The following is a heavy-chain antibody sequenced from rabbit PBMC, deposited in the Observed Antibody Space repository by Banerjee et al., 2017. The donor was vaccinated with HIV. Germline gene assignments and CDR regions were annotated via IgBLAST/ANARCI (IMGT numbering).Heavy chain of an antibody. CDR3: AGDPWSGWNL. D-gene: IGHD4-1*01. J-gene: IGHJ4*01. CDR1: GFSFSNKYV. CDR2: INTSSGNT. Sequence: QSLEESGGDLVKPGASLTLTCTASGFSFSNKYVMCWVRQAPGKGLEWIACINTSSGNTVYASWAKGRFTISKTSSTTVTLQMTSLTAADTATYFCAGDPWSGWNLWGQGTLVTVS. V-gene: IGHV1S40*01.